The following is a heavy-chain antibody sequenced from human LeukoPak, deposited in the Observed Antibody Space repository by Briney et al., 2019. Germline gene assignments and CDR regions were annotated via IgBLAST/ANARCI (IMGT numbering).Heavy chain of an antibody. J-gene: IGHJ3*02. CDR1: GGSINNYY. CDR2: IYTRGST. D-gene: IGHD2-15*01. Sequence: SENLSLICTVSGGSINNYYWSWIRQPAGKGLEWIGRIYTRGSTNYNPSLKSRVTMSVDTSKNQFSLKLSSVTAADTAVYYCARGRYCSADICSGGDAFDIWGQGTMVSVSS. V-gene: IGHV4-4*07. CDR3: ARGRYCSADICSGGDAFDI.